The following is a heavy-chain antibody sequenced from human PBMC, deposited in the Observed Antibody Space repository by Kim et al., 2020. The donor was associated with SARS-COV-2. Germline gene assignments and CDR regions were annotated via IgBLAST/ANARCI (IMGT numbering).Heavy chain of an antibody. Sequence: SETLSLTCIVSGGSISSSSYYWGWIRQPPGKGLEWIGSIYYSGSTYYNPSLKSRVTISVDTSKNQFSLNLRSVTAADTAVYYCAKTRECTNGVCYDDYWGQGTLVTVSS. J-gene: IGHJ4*02. CDR3: AKTRECTNGVCYDDY. CDR1: GGSISSSSYY. V-gene: IGHV4-39*07. CDR2: IYYSGST. D-gene: IGHD2-8*01.